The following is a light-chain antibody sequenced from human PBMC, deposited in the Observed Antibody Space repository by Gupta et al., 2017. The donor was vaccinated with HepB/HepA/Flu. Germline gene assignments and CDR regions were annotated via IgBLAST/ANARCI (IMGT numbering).Light chain of an antibody. V-gene: IGLV2-14*03. J-gene: IGLJ2*01. Sequence: QSALTQPASVSGSTGQSITISCTGTSIDVGGYNYVSWYQQHPGKAPKLMIYDISNRPSGVSNRFSGSKSGNTASLTISGLQAEDEADYYCSSYTSISIVFGGGTKLTVL. CDR3: SSYTSISIV. CDR2: DIS. CDR1: SIDVGGYNY.